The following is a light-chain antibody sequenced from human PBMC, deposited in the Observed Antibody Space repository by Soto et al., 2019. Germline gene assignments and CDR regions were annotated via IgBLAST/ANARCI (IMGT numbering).Light chain of an antibody. Sequence: GVSQSPGTLSLSTGERATLSCRASQSVSSSYLAWYQQKPGQAPRLLIYGASSRATGVPDRFSGSGSGTDFTLTISRLEPEDFAVYYCQQYGTSSWTFAQGTKV. V-gene: IGKV3-20*01. CDR3: QQYGTSSWT. J-gene: IGKJ1*01. CDR1: QSVSSSY. CDR2: GAS.